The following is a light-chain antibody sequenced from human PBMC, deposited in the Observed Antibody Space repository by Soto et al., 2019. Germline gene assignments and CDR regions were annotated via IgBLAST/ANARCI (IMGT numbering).Light chain of an antibody. CDR1: ERLSSVY. J-gene: IGKJ5*01. Sequence: EIVLTQSPGTLSLSPGERATLSCRCSERLSSVYLAWYQQRPGQPPRLLIYGASNRATGIPDRFSGSGSGTDFTLIINRLEPEDVAIYYCQQYGGSPRITFGQGTRLEI. CDR3: QQYGGSPRIT. V-gene: IGKV3-20*01. CDR2: GAS.